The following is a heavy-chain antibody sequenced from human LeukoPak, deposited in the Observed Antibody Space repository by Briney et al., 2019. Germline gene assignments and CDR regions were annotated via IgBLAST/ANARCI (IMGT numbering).Heavy chain of an antibody. D-gene: IGHD5-18*01. CDR1: GFTFSSYG. CDR2: IWYDGSNK. Sequence: GGSLRLSCAASGFTFSSYGMHWVRQAPGKGLEWVAVIWYDGSNKYYADSVKGRFTISRDNSKNTLYLQMSSLRAEDTAVYYCARDGPRLYTALYGMDVWGQGTTVTVSS. J-gene: IGHJ6*02. CDR3: ARDGPRLYTALYGMDV. V-gene: IGHV3-33*01.